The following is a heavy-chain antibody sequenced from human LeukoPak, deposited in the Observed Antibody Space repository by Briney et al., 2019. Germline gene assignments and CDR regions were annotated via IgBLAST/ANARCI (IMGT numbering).Heavy chain of an antibody. Sequence: SVKVSCKASGGTFSSYAISWVRQAPGQGLEWMGRIIPIFGTANYAQKFQGRVTITTDESTSTAYMELSSLRSEDTAVYYCARSNPMDYGSFXYWGQGTLVTVSS. D-gene: IGHD3-16*01. J-gene: IGHJ4*02. V-gene: IGHV1-69*05. CDR3: ARSNPMDYGSFXY. CDR2: IIPIFGTA. CDR1: GGTFSSYA.